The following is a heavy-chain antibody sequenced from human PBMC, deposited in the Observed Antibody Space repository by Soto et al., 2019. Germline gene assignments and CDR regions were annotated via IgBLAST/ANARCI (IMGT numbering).Heavy chain of an antibody. CDR1: GGSIRKFY. CDR3: GRDGSKRLRDWFAP. V-gene: IGHV4-4*07. CDR2: VYATGTT. Sequence: SASLSLTCNVSGGSIRKFYWAWIRKTAGNGLEWMGRVYATGTTDYNPSLRSRVAMSVDISKKTFSLRLRSVTGADSGVEDCGRDGSKRLRDWFAPWAQG. J-gene: IGHJ5*02.